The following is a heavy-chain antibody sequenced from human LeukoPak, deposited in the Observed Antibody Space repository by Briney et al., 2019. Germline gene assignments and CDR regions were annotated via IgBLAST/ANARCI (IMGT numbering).Heavy chain of an antibody. CDR2: IKQDGREK. CDR3: ASELDTAMVPDAFDI. J-gene: IGHJ3*02. Sequence: GGSLRLSCAASGFTFSTYWMSWVRQAPGKGLEWVANIKQDGREKYYVDSVKGRFTISRDNAKNSLYLQMNSLRAEDTAVYYCASELDTAMVPDAFDIWGQGTMVTVFS. D-gene: IGHD5-18*01. V-gene: IGHV3-7*01. CDR1: GFTFSTYW.